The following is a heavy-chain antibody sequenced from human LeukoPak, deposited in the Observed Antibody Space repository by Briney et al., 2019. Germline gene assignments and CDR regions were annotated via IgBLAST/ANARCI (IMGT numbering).Heavy chain of an antibody. Sequence: SETLSLTCTVSGGSIGSSSYYWGWIRQPPGKGLEWFGSIYYSGSTYYNPSLKSRVTISVDTSRNQFSLKLSSVTAADTAVYYCAKRRGYSSSWYEPWGQGTLVTVSS. CDR2: IYYSGST. V-gene: IGHV4-39*01. CDR3: AKRRGYSSSWYEP. D-gene: IGHD6-13*01. J-gene: IGHJ5*02. CDR1: GGSIGSSSYY.